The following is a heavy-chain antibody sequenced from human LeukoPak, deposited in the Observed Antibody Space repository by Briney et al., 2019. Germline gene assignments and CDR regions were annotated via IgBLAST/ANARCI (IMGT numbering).Heavy chain of an antibody. V-gene: IGHV3-21*01. CDR2: ISSSSSYI. CDR3: ASSGGGAKVKIVTPNYYYYYMDV. J-gene: IGHJ6*03. Sequence: GGSLRLSCAASGFTFSSYSMNWVRQAPGKGLEWVSSISSSSSYIYYADSVKGRFTISRDNAKNSLYLQMNSLRAEDTAVYYCASSGGGAKVKIVTPNYYYYYMDVWGKGTTVTVSS. CDR1: GFTFSSYS. D-gene: IGHD2/OR15-2a*01.